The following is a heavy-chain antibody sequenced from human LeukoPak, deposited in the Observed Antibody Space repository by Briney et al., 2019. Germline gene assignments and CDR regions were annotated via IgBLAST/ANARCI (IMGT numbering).Heavy chain of an antibody. CDR3: VYSGVYDGSGYVDY. CDR2: TNPNSGGT. V-gene: IGHV1-2*06. CDR1: GYTFTGYY. J-gene: IGHJ4*02. D-gene: IGHD3-22*01. Sequence: GASVKDSCKASGYTFTGYYMHWVRQPPGQGLEWMGRTNPNSGGTNYAQKFQDRVTMTRDTSIRTAYMEVSRLRSDDTAVYDCVYSGVYDGSGYVDYWGEGTLVSVS.